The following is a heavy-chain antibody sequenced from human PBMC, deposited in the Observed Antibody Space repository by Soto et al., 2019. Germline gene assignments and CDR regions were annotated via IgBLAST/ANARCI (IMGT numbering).Heavy chain of an antibody. CDR2: IISKTDGGTT. J-gene: IGHJ4*02. CDR1: GFTLTYAW. Sequence: PGGSLRLSCAASGFTLTYAWMSWVRQAPGKGLEWVGRIISKTDGGTTDYAAPVKGRFTISRDDSKNTLFLQMNSLKSEDTAVYYCTNRDHDHWGQGTLVTVSS. CDR3: TNRDHDH. V-gene: IGHV3-15*01. D-gene: IGHD3-3*01.